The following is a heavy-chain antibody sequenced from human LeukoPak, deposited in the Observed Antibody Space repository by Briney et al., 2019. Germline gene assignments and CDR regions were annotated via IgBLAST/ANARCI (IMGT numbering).Heavy chain of an antibody. Sequence: GGSLRLSCAASRFTFTSYGMNWVRQAPGKGLEWVSFIDTSGSYIYYGDSLKGRVTISRDNAKNSLYLQMNGLRAEDTAVYYCARGRSITLLRGVAMSDGFDIWGQGAMVTVSS. V-gene: IGHV3-21*01. CDR3: ARGRSITLLRGVAMSDGFDI. CDR2: IDTSGSYI. J-gene: IGHJ3*02. D-gene: IGHD3-10*01. CDR1: RFTFTSYG.